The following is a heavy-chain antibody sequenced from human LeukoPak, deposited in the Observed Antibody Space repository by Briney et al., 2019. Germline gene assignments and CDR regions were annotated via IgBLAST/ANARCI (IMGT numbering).Heavy chain of an antibody. J-gene: IGHJ4*02. V-gene: IGHV4-30-4*01. Sequence: SETLSLTCTVSGGSISSGDYYWSWIRQPPGKGLEWIGYIYYSGSTYYNPSLKSRFTISVDTSKNQFSLRLNSVTAADTAVYYCARGGADIAVAQTFDYWGQGALVIVSS. CDR3: ARGGADIAVAQTFDY. CDR2: IYYSGST. CDR1: GGSISSGDYY. D-gene: IGHD6-19*01.